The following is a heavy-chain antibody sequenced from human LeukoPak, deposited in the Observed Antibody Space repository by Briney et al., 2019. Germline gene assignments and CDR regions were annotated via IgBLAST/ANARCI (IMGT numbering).Heavy chain of an antibody. V-gene: IGHV3-74*01. J-gene: IGHJ4*02. CDR2: INVDGSGA. D-gene: IGHD6-19*01. Sequence: GGALRLSCAASGFTFSTYWMHWVRQAPGKGLVGVSHINVDGSGATYADSVKGRFTISRDNAKNTLYLHMNSLRAEDTAVYYCARATRIYSSGWYYSFDYWGQGTLVTVSS. CDR3: ARATRIYSSGWYYSFDY. CDR1: GFTFSTYW.